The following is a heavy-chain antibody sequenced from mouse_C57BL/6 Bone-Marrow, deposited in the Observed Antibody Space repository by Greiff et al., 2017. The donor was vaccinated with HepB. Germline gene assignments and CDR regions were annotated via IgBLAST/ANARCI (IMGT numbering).Heavy chain of an antibody. CDR3: ARSRQLRLHYAMDY. V-gene: IGHV2-9-1*01. J-gene: IGHJ4*01. CDR2: IWTGGGT. CDR1: GFSLTSYA. D-gene: IGHD3-2*02. Sequence: QVQLKQSGPGLVAPSQSLSITCTVSGFSLTSYAISWVRQPPGKGLEWLGVIWTGGGTNYNSALKSRLSISKDNSKSQVFLKMNSLQTDDTARYYCARSRQLRLHYAMDYWGQGTSVTVSS.